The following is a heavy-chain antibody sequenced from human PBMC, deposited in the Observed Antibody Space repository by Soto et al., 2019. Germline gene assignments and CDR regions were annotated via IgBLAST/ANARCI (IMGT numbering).Heavy chain of an antibody. CDR1: GYTFTSYG. CDR2: ISAYNGNT. J-gene: IGHJ4*02. CDR3: AREVQYYYGSGSYYDY. D-gene: IGHD3-10*01. Sequence: ASVKVSCKASGYTFTSYGISWVRQAPGQGLEWMGWISAYNGNTNYAQKLQGRVTMTTDTSTSTAYMELRSLRSDDTAVYYCAREVQYYYGSGSYYDYWGQGTLVTVSS. V-gene: IGHV1-18*01.